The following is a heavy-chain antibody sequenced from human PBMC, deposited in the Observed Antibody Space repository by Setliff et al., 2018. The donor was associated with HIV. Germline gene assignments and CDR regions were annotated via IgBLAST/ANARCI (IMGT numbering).Heavy chain of an antibody. CDR3: ARAQSYDILTGYYLSAFDI. J-gene: IGHJ3*02. D-gene: IGHD3-9*01. Sequence: LRLSCAASDFDISSNYMRWIRQAPGKGLECVSVMYKDGSTFYADSVKGRFTTSRDNSNNVLFLQMNSLRAEDTAVYYCARAQSYDILTGYYLSAFDIWGQGTMVTVSS. V-gene: IGHV3-53*01. CDR1: DFDISSNY. CDR2: MYKDGST.